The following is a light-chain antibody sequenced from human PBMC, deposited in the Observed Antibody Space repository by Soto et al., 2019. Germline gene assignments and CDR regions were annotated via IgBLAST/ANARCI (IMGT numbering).Light chain of an antibody. CDR2: DAS. CDR3: QQRST. V-gene: IGKV3-11*01. Sequence: EIVMTQSPATVVVSPGDRAILSCRAGQGVTRDLAWYQQKPGQAPRLLISDASSRATGIPARFSGSGSGTDFTLTISSLEPADFAVYYCQQRSTFGHGTRVEIK. CDR1: QGVTRD. J-gene: IGKJ5*01.